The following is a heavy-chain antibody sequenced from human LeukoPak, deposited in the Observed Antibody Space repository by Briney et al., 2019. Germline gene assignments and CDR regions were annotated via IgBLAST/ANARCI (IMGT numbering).Heavy chain of an antibody. D-gene: IGHD3-22*01. Sequence: PSETLSLTCTVSGGSISSYYWSWLRQPPGKGLEWIGYIYYSGSTNYNPSLKSRVTISVDTSQNQFSLKLSSVTAADTAVYYCAGDYEGYYFDYWGQGTLVTVSS. V-gene: IGHV4-59*01. CDR2: IYYSGST. CDR3: AGDYEGYYFDY. CDR1: GGSISSYY. J-gene: IGHJ4*02.